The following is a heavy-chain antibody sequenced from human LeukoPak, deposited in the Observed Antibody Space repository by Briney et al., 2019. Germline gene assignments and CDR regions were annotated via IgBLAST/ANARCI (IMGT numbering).Heavy chain of an antibody. Sequence: PGGSLRLSCAASRFTFSSYGMHWVRQAPGKGLEWVAFIRYDGSNKYYADSVKGRSTISRDNSKNTLYLQMNSLRAEDTAVYYCAKDNYYDSSGYWELDYWGQGTLVTVSS. CDR3: AKDNYYDSSGYWELDY. J-gene: IGHJ4*02. D-gene: IGHD3-22*01. CDR2: IRYDGSNK. CDR1: RFTFSSYG. V-gene: IGHV3-30*02.